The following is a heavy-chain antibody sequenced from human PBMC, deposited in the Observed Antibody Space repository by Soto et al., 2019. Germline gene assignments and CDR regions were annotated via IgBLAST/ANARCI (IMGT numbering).Heavy chain of an antibody. Sequence: QVQLVESGGGVVQPGRSLRLSCAASGFTFSSYGMHWVRQAPGKGLEWVAVISYDGSNKYYADSVKGRFTISRDNSKNTLDLQMNRLRAEDTAVYYCAKGRGRATKSIDYWGQGTLVTVSS. CDR2: ISYDGSNK. V-gene: IGHV3-30*18. CDR3: AKGRGRATKSIDY. J-gene: IGHJ4*02. D-gene: IGHD1-26*01. CDR1: GFTFSSYG.